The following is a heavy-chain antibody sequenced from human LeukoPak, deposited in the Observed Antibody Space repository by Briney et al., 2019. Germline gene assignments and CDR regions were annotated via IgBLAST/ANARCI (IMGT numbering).Heavy chain of an antibody. CDR3: AREDSGYDFEH. V-gene: IGHV3-30*03. CDR1: GFTFSSYG. D-gene: IGHD5-12*01. J-gene: IGHJ4*02. Sequence: GGSLRLSCAASGFTFSSYGMHWVRQAPGKGLEWVAVISYDGSIKYHADSVKGRFTISRDNSKNTLYLQMNSLRAEDTAVYYCAREDSGYDFEHWGQGSLVTVSS. CDR2: ISYDGSIK.